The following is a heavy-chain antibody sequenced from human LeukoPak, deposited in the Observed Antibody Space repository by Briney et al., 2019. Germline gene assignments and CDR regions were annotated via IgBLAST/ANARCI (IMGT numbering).Heavy chain of an antibody. J-gene: IGHJ1*01. D-gene: IGHD2-2*01. Sequence: SETLSLTCAVYGGSFSDYYWSWIRQPPGKGLEWIGEINHSGSTNYNPSLKSRVTISVDTSKNQFSLNLSSVTAADTAVYYCARRGLSVVSRFQHWGQGTLVTVSS. CDR3: ARRGLSVVSRFQH. CDR2: INHSGST. V-gene: IGHV4-34*01. CDR1: GGSFSDYY.